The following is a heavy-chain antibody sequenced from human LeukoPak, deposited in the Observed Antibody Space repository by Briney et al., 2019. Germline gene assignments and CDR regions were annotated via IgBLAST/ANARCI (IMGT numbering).Heavy chain of an antibody. V-gene: IGHV3-73*01. CDR2: IRSKANSYAT. J-gene: IGHJ6*03. Sequence: PGGSLRLSCAASGFTFSGSAMHWVRQASGKGLEWVGRIRSKANSYATAYAASVKGRFAISRDDSKNTAYLQMNSLKTEDTAVYYCAKQPLLLWFGELTFSGYMDVWGKGTTVTVSS. D-gene: IGHD3-10*01. CDR1: GFTFSGSA. CDR3: AKQPLLLWFGELTFSGYMDV.